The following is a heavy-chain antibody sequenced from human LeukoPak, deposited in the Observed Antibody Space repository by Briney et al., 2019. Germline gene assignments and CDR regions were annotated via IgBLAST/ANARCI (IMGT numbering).Heavy chain of an antibody. CDR3: ARVVASTSIDS. CDR2: INHSGST. D-gene: IGHD2-15*01. Sequence: PSETLSLTCAVYGRSFSGYYWSWIRQPPGKGLEWIGEINHSGSTNYNPSLKSRVTISVDPSKNRFSLKLTSVTAADTAVYYCARVVASTSIDSWGQGTLVTASS. CDR1: GRSFSGYY. J-gene: IGHJ4*02. V-gene: IGHV4-34*01.